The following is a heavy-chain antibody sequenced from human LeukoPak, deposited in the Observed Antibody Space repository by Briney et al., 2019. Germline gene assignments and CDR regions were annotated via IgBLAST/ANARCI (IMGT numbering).Heavy chain of an antibody. CDR3: ASAYYDILGGHFDY. J-gene: IGHJ4*02. CDR1: YGSISDISYY. Sequence: SETLSLTCTVSYGSISDISYYWGWIRQPPGKGLEWIGSICYSGRTYYNSSLKSRVTISVETSKNQFSLKVTSVTAADTAVYYCASAYYDILGGHFDYWGQGTLVTVSS. CDR2: ICYSGRT. V-gene: IGHV4-39*07. D-gene: IGHD3-9*01.